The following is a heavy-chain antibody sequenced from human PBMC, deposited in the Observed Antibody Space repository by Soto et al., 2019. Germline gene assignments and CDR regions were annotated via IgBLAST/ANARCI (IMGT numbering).Heavy chain of an antibody. V-gene: IGHV1-3*01. D-gene: IGHD6-19*01. J-gene: IGHJ3*02. CDR3: ETVAVAHFVAFVI. CDR1: GYTFTSYA. CDR2: INAGNGNT. Sequence: ASVKVSCKASGYTFTSYAMHWVRQAPGQRLEWMGWINAGNGNTKYSQKFQGRVTITRDTSASTAYMELSSLRSEDTAVYYCETVAVAHFVAFVIWGQGTMVTVSS.